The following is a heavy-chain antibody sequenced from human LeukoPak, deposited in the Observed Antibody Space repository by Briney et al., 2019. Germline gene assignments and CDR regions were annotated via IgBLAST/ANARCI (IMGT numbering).Heavy chain of an antibody. CDR1: GGSISSYY. CDR3: ARLNPLPFLRFDP. V-gene: IGHV4-59*08. J-gene: IGHJ5*02. CDR2: IYYSGST. D-gene: IGHD1-26*01. Sequence: PSETLSLTCTVSGGSISSYYWSWIRQPPGKGLEWIGYIYYSGSTNYNPSLKSRVTISVDTSKNQFSLKLSSVTAADTAVYYCARLNPLPFLRFDPWGQGTPVTVSS.